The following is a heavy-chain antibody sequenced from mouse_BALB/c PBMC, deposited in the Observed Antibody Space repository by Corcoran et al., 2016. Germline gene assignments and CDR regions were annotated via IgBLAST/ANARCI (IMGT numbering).Heavy chain of an antibody. CDR1: GYTFTNYG. CDR3: ASVRFMWAMDY. CDR2: INPYTGEP. Sequence: QIQLVQSGPELKKPGETVKISCKASGYTFTNYGMNWVKQAPGKGLKWMGWINPYTGEPTLAADFKGRFAFSLETSASTAYLQINDRNNEDMATDFGASVRFMWAMDYWGEGTSVTVSS. J-gene: IGHJ4*01. D-gene: IGHD1-1*01. V-gene: IGHV9-1*02.